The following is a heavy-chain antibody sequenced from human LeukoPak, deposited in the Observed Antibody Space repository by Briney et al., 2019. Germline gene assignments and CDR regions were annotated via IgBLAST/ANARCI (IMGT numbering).Heavy chain of an antibody. V-gene: IGHV1-8*01. CDR2: MNPNSGNT. CDR1: GYTFTSYD. CDR3: ARGGYYYDTNWFDP. J-gene: IGHJ5*02. D-gene: IGHD3-22*01. Sequence: ASVKVSCKAAGYTFTSYDINWGGQATGQGGEWRGWMNPNSGNTGYAQKFQGRVTMTRNTSISTAYMELSSLRSEDTALYYCARGGYYYDTNWFDPWGQGTLVTVSS.